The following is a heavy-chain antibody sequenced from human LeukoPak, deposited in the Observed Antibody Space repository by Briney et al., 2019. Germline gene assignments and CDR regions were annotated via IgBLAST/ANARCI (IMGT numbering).Heavy chain of an antibody. D-gene: IGHD3-22*01. Sequence: GSLRLSCAASGFTFSSYSMNWVRQAPGKGLEWIGEINHSGSTNYNPSLKSRVTISVDTSKNQFSLKLSSVTAADTAVYYCARSGVVKAYNWFDPWGQGTLVTVSS. J-gene: IGHJ5*02. CDR1: GFTFSSYS. CDR2: INHSGST. CDR3: ARSGVVKAYNWFDP. V-gene: IGHV4-34*01.